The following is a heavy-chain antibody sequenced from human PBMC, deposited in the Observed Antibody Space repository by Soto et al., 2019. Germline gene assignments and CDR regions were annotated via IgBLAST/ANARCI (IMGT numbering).Heavy chain of an antibody. D-gene: IGHD6-13*01. J-gene: IGHJ6*02. CDR2: VDPEDGET. Sequence: ASVKVSCKVSGYTFTDYYMHWVQQAPGKGLEWMGLVDPEDGETVYAEKFPGRVTITADTSTDTAYMELSSLRSEDTAVYYCATGIIRPRIAAAGTGYYYYGMDVWGQGTTVT. V-gene: IGHV1-69-2*01. CDR1: GYTFTDYY. CDR3: ATGIIRPRIAAAGTGYYYYGMDV.